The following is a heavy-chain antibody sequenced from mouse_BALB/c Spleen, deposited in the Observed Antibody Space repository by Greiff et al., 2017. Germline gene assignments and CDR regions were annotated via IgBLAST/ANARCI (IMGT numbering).Heavy chain of an antibody. CDR1: GFTFSSYA. D-gene: IGHD1-1*01. CDR3: ARESTVVAPDAMDY. J-gene: IGHJ4*01. CDR2: ISSGGST. V-gene: IGHV5-6-5*01. Sequence: EVKLMESGGGLVKPGGSLKLSCAASGFTFSSYAMSWVRQTPEKRLEWVASISSGGSTYYPDSVKGRFTISRDNARNILYLQMSSLRSEDTAMYYCARESTVVAPDAMDYWGQGTSVTVSS.